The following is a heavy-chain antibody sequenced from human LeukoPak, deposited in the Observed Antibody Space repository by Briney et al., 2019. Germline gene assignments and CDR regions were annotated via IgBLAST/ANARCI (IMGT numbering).Heavy chain of an antibody. V-gene: IGHV4-34*01. Sequence: SETLSLTCVVYGGSFSGYYWTWIRQPPGKGLEWIGEINHRGTTTYNPSLKSRVTISVDTPKNQFSLKLNSVTAADTAVYYCARVDIVTTNWFDPWDQGTLVIVSP. CDR1: GGSFSGYY. D-gene: IGHD5-12*01. J-gene: IGHJ5*02. CDR2: INHRGTT. CDR3: ARVDIVTTNWFDP.